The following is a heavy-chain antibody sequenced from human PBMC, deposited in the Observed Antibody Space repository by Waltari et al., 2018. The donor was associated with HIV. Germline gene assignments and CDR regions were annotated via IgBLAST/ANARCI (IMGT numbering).Heavy chain of an antibody. CDR1: GYTLTELS. Sequence: QVQLVQSGAEVKKPGASVKVSCKVSGYTLTELSMHWVRQAPGKGLEWMGGFDPEDGETIYAQKFQGRVTMTEDTSTDTAYMELSSLRSEDTAVYYCATDRGYCSSTSCYYYYGMDVWGQGTTVTVSS. CDR3: ATDRGYCSSTSCYYYYGMDV. D-gene: IGHD2-2*01. J-gene: IGHJ6*02. V-gene: IGHV1-24*01. CDR2: FDPEDGET.